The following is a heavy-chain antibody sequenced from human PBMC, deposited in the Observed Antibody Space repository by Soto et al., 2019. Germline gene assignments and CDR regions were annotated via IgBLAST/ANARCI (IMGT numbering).Heavy chain of an antibody. J-gene: IGHJ4*02. V-gene: IGHV3-72*01. D-gene: IGHD3-22*01. CDR1: GLTSSYQY. Sequence: GGGRKLSCAGSGLTSSYQYIDWVCPAPGKGLEWVGRSRDKAQGFSTAYAASVKGRFTTSRDESKNSVYLQMNSLKAEYPAVDYCVRATYLSDSSGYTRCLDYWGQGALVTGSS. CDR2: SRDKAQGFST. CDR3: VRATYLSDSSGYTRCLDY.